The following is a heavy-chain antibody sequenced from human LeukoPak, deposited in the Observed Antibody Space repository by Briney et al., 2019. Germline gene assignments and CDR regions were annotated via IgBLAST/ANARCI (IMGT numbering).Heavy chain of an antibody. CDR2: INHSGST. J-gene: IGHJ4*02. V-gene: IGHV4-34*01. CDR1: GGSFSGYY. Sequence: SETLSLTCAVYGGSFSGYYWSWIRQSPGKGLEWIGEINHSGSTNYNPSLKSRVTISVDTSKNQFSLKLSSVTAADTAVYYCAAHCSSTSCYVFDYWGQGTLVTVSS. CDR3: AAHCSSTSCYVFDY. D-gene: IGHD2-2*01.